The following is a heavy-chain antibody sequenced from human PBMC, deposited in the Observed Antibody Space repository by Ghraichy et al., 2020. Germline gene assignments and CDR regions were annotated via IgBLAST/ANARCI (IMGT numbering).Heavy chain of an antibody. J-gene: IGHJ4*02. CDR3: ARVYGDSYYFDY. Sequence: SETLSLTCTVSGGSISSYYWSWIRQPPGKGLEWIGYIYYSGSTNYNPSLKSRVTISVDTSKNQFSLKLSSVTAADTAVYYCARVYGDSYYFDYWGQGTLVTVSS. V-gene: IGHV4-59*01. D-gene: IGHD4-17*01. CDR1: GGSISSYY. CDR2: IYYSGST.